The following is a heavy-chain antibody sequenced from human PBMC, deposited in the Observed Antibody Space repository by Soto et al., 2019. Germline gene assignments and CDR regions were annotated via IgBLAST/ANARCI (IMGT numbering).Heavy chain of an antibody. CDR2: IIPIFGTA. Sequence: ASVKVSCKASGGTFSSYAISWVRQAPGQGLEWMGGIIPIFGTANYAQKFQGRVTITADKSTSTAYMELSSLRSEDTAVYYCAREMDFWSGFDYYGMDVWGQGTTVTVS. D-gene: IGHD3-3*01. V-gene: IGHV1-69*06. J-gene: IGHJ6*02. CDR1: GGTFSSYA. CDR3: AREMDFWSGFDYYGMDV.